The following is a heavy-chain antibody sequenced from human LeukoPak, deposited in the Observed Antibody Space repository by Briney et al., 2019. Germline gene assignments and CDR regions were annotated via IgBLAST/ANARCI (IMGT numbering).Heavy chain of an antibody. V-gene: IGHV3-30-3*01. Sequence: GGSLRLSCAASGFTFSSYAMHWVRQAPGKGLEWVAVISYDGSNKYYADSVKGRFTISRDNSKNTLYLQMNSLRAEDTAVYYCARDRAIQLWPARTAFDIWGQGTMVTVSS. D-gene: IGHD5-18*01. J-gene: IGHJ3*02. CDR2: ISYDGSNK. CDR1: GFTFSSYA. CDR3: ARDRAIQLWPARTAFDI.